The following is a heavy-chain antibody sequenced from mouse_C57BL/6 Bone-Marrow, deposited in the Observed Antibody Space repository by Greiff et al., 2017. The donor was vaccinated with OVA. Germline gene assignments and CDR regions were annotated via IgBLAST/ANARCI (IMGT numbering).Heavy chain of an antibody. Sequence: VQLQQPGAELVRPGTSVKLSCKASGYTFTSYWMHWVKQRPGQGLEWIGVIDPSDSYTNYNQKFKGKATLTVDTSSSTAYMQLSSLTSEDSAVYYCATGYYGDYYAMDYWGQGTSVTVSS. CDR1: GYTFTSYW. CDR3: ATGYYGDYYAMDY. D-gene: IGHD1-1*01. V-gene: IGHV1-59*01. J-gene: IGHJ4*01. CDR2: IDPSDSYT.